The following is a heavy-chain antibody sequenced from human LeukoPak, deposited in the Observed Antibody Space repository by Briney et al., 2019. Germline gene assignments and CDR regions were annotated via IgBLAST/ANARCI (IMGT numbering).Heavy chain of an antibody. D-gene: IGHD2-2*01. CDR1: GDSVSSNSVT. CDR2: TYYRSTWYN. V-gene: IGHV6-1*01. Sequence: SQTLSLTCAISGDSVSSNSVTWNWIRQSPSRGLEWLGRTYYRSTWYNDYAVSVRGRITVNPDTSKNQFSLHLNSVTPEDTAVYYCARRLTQYDCFDPWGQGIPVTVSS. J-gene: IGHJ5*02. CDR3: ARRLTQYDCFDP.